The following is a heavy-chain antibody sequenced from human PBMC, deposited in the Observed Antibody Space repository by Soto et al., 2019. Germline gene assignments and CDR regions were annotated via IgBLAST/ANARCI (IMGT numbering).Heavy chain of an antibody. J-gene: IGHJ4*02. CDR3: AREDRTTSWSPLDY. V-gene: IGHV3-74*01. Sequence: EVYLVESGGGLVQPGGSLRLSCAASGLTFSSSWMHWVRQAPGKGLVWVSRISGDGSTLNYADSVRGRFTMSRDSAKNTLYLQMNSLRAGDTAVYYCAREDRTTSWSPLDYWGQGTLVTVSS. CDR2: ISGDGSTL. CDR1: GLTFSSSW. D-gene: IGHD2-2*01.